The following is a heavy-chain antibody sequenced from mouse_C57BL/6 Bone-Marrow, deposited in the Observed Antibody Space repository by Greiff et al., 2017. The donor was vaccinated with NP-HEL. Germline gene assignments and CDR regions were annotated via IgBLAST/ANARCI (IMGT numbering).Heavy chain of an antibody. Sequence: EVKLMESGGGLVKPGGSLKLSCAASGFTFSDYGMHWVRQAPEKGLEWVAYISSGSSTIYYADTVKGRFTISRDNATNTLFLQMTSLRSEDTAMYYCARDAKGFAYWGQGTLVTVSA. CDR3: ARDAKGFAY. V-gene: IGHV5-17*01. CDR2: ISSGSSTI. D-gene: IGHD1-3*01. J-gene: IGHJ3*01. CDR1: GFTFSDYG.